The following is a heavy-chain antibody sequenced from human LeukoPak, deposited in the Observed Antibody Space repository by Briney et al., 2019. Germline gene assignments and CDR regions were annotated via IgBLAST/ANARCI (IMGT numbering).Heavy chain of an antibody. CDR3: AKDMGGPLAAAADY. V-gene: IGHV3-74*01. J-gene: IGHJ4*02. CDR1: RFAFSSYW. D-gene: IGHD6-13*01. CDR2: INSGGNRT. Sequence: GGSLRLSCAASRFAFSSYWMHWVRHAPGKGLVWLSRINSGGNRTHYADSVKGRFAISRDNAKNTMYLQMNSLRAEDTAVYYCAKDMGGPLAAAADYWGQGTLVTVSS.